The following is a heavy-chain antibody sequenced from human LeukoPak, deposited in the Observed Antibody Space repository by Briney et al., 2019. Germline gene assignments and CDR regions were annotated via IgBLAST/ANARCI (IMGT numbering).Heavy chain of an antibody. D-gene: IGHD2-2*01. CDR3: ARALRYCSTTSCQYYFDY. J-gene: IGHJ4*02. Sequence: RASVTVSCKASGYTFTSYDINWVRQAAGQGLEWMGWMNPNSGNTVYAQKLQGRVTMTRNTSISTAYMELSSLKSEDTAVYYCARALRYCSTTSCQYYFDYWGQGTLVTVSS. V-gene: IGHV1-8*01. CDR1: GYTFTSYD. CDR2: MNPNSGNT.